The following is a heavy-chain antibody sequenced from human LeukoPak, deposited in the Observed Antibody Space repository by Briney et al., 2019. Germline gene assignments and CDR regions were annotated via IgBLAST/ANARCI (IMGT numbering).Heavy chain of an antibody. CDR3: AKEWGVDYGLRY. V-gene: IGHV3-21*01. Sequence: GGSLRLSCAASEFTFSSYSMNWVRQAPGKGLEWVSSISSSSSYIYYADSVKGRFTISRDNAKNSLYLQMNSLRAEDTAVYYCAKEWGVDYGLRYWGQGTLVTVSS. D-gene: IGHD4-17*01. CDR2: ISSSSSYI. CDR1: EFTFSSYS. J-gene: IGHJ4*02.